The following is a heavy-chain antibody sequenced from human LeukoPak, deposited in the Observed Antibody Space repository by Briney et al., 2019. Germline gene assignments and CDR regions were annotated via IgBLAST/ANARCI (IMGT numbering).Heavy chain of an antibody. CDR1: GGSISSYY. CDR3: ARDSAYSSFPYYYYMDV. V-gene: IGHV4-59*01. Sequence: SETLSLTCTVSGGSISSYYWSWIRQPPGKGLEWIGNIYYSGSTNYNPSFKSRVTISVDTSKNQFSLKLSSVTAADTAVYYCARDSAYSSFPYYYYMDVWGKGTTVTVSS. J-gene: IGHJ6*03. D-gene: IGHD6-6*01. CDR2: IYYSGST.